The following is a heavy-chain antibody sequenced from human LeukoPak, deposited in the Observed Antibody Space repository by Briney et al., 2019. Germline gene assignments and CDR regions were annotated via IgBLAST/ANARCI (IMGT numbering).Heavy chain of an antibody. CDR1: GYTFTGHY. CDR3: AQRRNYYGSGSYYEY. D-gene: IGHD3-10*01. V-gene: IGHV1-2*02. Sequence: ASVKVSCKASGYTFTGHYMHWVRQAPGQGLEWMGWINPNSGGTNYAQKFQGRVTMTRDTSISTAYMELSRLRSDDTAVYYCAQRRNYYGSGSYYEYWGQGTLVTVSS. CDR2: INPNSGGT. J-gene: IGHJ4*02.